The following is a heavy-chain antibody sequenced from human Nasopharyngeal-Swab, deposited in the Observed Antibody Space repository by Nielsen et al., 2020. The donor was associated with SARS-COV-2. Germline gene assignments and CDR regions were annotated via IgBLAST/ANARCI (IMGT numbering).Heavy chain of an antibody. D-gene: IGHD2-15*01. CDR2: IIPILGIA. J-gene: IGHJ5*02. Sequence: SVKVSCKASGGTFSSYAISWVRQAPGQGLEWMGGIIPILGIANYAQKFQGRVTMTEDTSTDTAYMELSSLRSEDTAVYYCATGAVVAATGWFDPWGQGTLVTVSS. CDR3: ATGAVVAATGWFDP. V-gene: IGHV1-69*10. CDR1: GGTFSSYA.